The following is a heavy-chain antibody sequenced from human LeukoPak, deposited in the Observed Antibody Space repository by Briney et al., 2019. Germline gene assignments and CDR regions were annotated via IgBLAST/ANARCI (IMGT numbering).Heavy chain of an antibody. CDR3: TRDLGVDTTMIFFDY. CDR1: GYTFTSDG. V-gene: IGHV1-18*01. D-gene: IGHD5-18*01. Sequence: EASVKVSCKASGYTFTSDGISWVRQAPGQGLEWMGWISAYNGNTNYAQKLQGRVTMTTDTSTSTAYMEVRSLRSDDTAVYYCTRDLGVDTTMIFFDYWGQGSLVTVSS. J-gene: IGHJ4*02. CDR2: ISAYNGNT.